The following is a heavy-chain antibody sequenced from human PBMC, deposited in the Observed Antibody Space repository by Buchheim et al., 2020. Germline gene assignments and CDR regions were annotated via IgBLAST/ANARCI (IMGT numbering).Heavy chain of an antibody. CDR3: AKQAGYDSSGYYYVWFDY. CDR2: ISGSGGST. J-gene: IGHJ4*02. Sequence: EVQLLESGGGLVQPGGSLRLSCAASGFTFSSYAMSWVRQAPGKGLEWVSAISGSGGSTYYADSVKGRFTISRDNSKNTLQLQMNSLRAEDTAVYYCAKQAGYDSSGYYYVWFDYWGQGTL. D-gene: IGHD3-22*01. CDR1: GFTFSSYA. V-gene: IGHV3-23*01.